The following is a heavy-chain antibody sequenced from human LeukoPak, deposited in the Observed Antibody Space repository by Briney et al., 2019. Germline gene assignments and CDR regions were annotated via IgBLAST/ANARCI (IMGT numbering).Heavy chain of an antibody. V-gene: IGHV3-48*01. CDR2: ISSSSSTI. CDR1: GFTFSSYS. D-gene: IGHD3-22*01. Sequence: GGSLRLSCAASGFTFSSYSMNWVRQAPGKGLEWVSYISSSSSTIYYADSVKGQFTISRDNAKNSLYLQMNSLRAEDTAVYYCAREQTDDSSGYYPDYYFDYWGQGTLVTVSS. J-gene: IGHJ4*02. CDR3: AREQTDDSSGYYPDYYFDY.